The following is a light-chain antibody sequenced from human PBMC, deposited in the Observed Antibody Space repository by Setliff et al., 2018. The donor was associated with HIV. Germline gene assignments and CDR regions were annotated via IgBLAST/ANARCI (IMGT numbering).Light chain of an antibody. V-gene: IGLV2-11*01. Sequence: QSALTQPRSVSGSPGQSVTFSCTGSSSDIGTYNYVSWYQQHPGKAPKLMIYDVSRRPSGVPDRFSGSKSGNTASLTISGLQADDEADYYCCSYAGSYTYIFGTGTKATVL. CDR1: SSDIGTYNY. CDR2: DVS. CDR3: CSYAGSYTYI. J-gene: IGLJ1*01.